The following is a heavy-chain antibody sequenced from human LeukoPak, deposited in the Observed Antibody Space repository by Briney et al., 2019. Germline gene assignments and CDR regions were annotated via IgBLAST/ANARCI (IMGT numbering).Heavy chain of an antibody. D-gene: IGHD1-26*01. CDR3: ARDEVGATTEFDY. CDR1: GFTFSSYN. CDR2: ITSTGSYT. J-gene: IGHJ4*02. V-gene: IGHV3-21*01. Sequence: PGGSLRLSCAASGFTFSSYNMNWVRQAPGKGLEWVSSITSTGSYTFYADSVKGRFTISRDNAKNSLYLQMNSLRAEDTAVYYCARDEVGATTEFDYWGQGTLVTVSS.